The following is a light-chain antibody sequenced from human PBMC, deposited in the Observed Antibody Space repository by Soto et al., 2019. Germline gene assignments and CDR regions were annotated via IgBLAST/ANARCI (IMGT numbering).Light chain of an antibody. CDR2: EVN. CDR1: SSDVGGYNY. CDR3: SSYAGSNNLV. J-gene: IGLJ2*01. V-gene: IGLV2-8*01. Sequence: SALTQPPSASGFPGQSVTISCTGTSSDVGGYNYVSWYQQHPGKAPKLMIYEVNKRPSGVPDRFSGSKSGNTASLTVSGLQAEDEADYYCSSYAGSNNLVFGGGTKRTVL.